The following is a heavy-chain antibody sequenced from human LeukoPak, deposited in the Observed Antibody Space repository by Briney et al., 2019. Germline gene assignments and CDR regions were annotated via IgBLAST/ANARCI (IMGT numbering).Heavy chain of an antibody. Sequence: ASVKVSCKVSGDTLTESSTHWVRQAPGKGLEWMGGFEPEDGEALYAQRFQGRLTLTEDTSTDTAYMELSSLTSEDTAVYFCAADLGQLLSYWGQGTLVTVSS. CDR2: FEPEDGEA. CDR1: GDTLTESS. D-gene: IGHD6-13*01. CDR3: AADLGQLLSY. V-gene: IGHV1-24*01. J-gene: IGHJ4*02.